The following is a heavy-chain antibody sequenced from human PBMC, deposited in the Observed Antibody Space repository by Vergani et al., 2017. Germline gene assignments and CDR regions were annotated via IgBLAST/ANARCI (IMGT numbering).Heavy chain of an antibody. D-gene: IGHD5-18*01. CDR3: ARDADTAMVLNYYYGMDV. V-gene: IGHV3-21*01. Sequence: EVQLVESGGGLVKPGGSLRLSCAASGFTFSSYSMNWVGQAPGKGLEWVSSISMSSSYIYYADSVKGRFTISRDNAKNSLYLQMNSLRAEDTAVYYCARDADTAMVLNYYYGMDVWGQGTTVTVSS. CDR1: GFTFSSYS. CDR2: ISMSSSYI. J-gene: IGHJ6*02.